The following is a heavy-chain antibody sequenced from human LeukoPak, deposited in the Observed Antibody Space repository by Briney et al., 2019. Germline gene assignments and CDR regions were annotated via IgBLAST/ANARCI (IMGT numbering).Heavy chain of an antibody. CDR2: IYTSGST. CDR3: AVEVRESVSLINGDC. V-gene: IGHV4-4*07. D-gene: IGHD3-10*01. CDR1: GGSISSYY. Sequence: PSETLSLTCTVSGGSISSYYWSWIRQPAGKGLEWIGRIYTSGSTNYNPSLKSRVTISKDTSKNQFSLKLSSVTAADTAVYYCAVEVRESVSLINGDCWGQGTLVTVSS. J-gene: IGHJ4*02.